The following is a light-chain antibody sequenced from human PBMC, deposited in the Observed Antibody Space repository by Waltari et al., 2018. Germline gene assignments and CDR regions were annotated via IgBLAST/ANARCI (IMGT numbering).Light chain of an antibody. Sequence: QSALTQPPSASGSPGQSVTISCTGTSSDVGGFDYVSWYQQHPGKVPRLMIYEVSKRPSGVSDRFSGSKSGNTASLTVSGLQVEDEADYYCSSFAGSSQMLFGGGTKLTVL. CDR1: SSDVGGFDY. CDR2: EVS. J-gene: IGLJ2*01. CDR3: SSFAGSSQML. V-gene: IGLV2-8*01.